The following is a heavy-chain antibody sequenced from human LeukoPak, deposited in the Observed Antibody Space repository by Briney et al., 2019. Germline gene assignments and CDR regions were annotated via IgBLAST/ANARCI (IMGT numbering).Heavy chain of an antibody. CDR2: ISYSGST. V-gene: IGHV4-59*08. Sequence: SETLSLTCTVSGDSISNYYWSWVRQPPGKGLEWIGYISYSGSTNYNPSLKSRVTISVDTSKNQFSLKLSSVTAADTAVYYCARRGNYYDSSGYYHHWYFDLWGPGTLVTVSS. CDR1: GDSISNYY. J-gene: IGHJ2*01. CDR3: ARRGNYYDSSGYYHHWYFDL. D-gene: IGHD3-22*01.